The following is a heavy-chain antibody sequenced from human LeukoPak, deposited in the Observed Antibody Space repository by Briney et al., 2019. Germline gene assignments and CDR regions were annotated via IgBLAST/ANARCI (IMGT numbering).Heavy chain of an antibody. J-gene: IGHJ5*02. CDR3: ARAMGSSLAWFDP. Sequence: PSETLSLTCAVSGGSISSSNWWSWVRQPPGKGLEWIGEIYHSGSTNYNPSLRSRVTISVDKSKNQFSLKLSSVTAADTAVYYCARAMGSSLAWFDPWGQGTLVTVSS. CDR1: GGSISSSNW. V-gene: IGHV4-4*02. CDR2: IYHSGST. D-gene: IGHD6-13*01.